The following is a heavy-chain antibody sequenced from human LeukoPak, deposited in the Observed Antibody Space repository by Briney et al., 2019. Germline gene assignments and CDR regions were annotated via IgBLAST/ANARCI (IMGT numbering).Heavy chain of an antibody. CDR3: AKGRQYYYGSGSYSFDY. D-gene: IGHD3-10*01. J-gene: IGHJ4*02. Sequence: GGSLRLSCAASGFTFSSYGMHWVRQAPGKGLEWVAFIRYDGSNKYYADSVKGRITISRDNSKNTLYLQMNSLRAEDTAVYYCAKGRQYYYGSGSYSFDYWGQGTLVTVSS. CDR2: IRYDGSNK. V-gene: IGHV3-30*02. CDR1: GFTFSSYG.